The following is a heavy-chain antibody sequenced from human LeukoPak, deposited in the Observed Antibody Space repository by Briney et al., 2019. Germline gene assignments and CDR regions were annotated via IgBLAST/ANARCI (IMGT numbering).Heavy chain of an antibody. CDR3: ARDSYLRGSYYYFYMDV. J-gene: IGHJ6*03. D-gene: IGHD6-25*01. CDR1: GGSISSYY. Sequence: SETLSLTCTVSGGSISSYYWSWIRQPPGKGLEWIGYIYYSGSTNYNPSLKSRVTISVDTSKNQFSLKLSSVTAADTAVYYCARDSYLRGSYYYFYMDVWGKGTTVTVSS. CDR2: IYYSGST. V-gene: IGHV4-59*01.